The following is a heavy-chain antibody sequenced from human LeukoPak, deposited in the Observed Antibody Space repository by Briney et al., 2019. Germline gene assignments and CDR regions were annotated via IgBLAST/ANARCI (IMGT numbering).Heavy chain of an antibody. CDR3: AGTYGSGGTCHFAY. D-gene: IGHD2-15*01. Sequence: PSETLSLTCTVSGGSISGYYWSWIRQPPGKGLEWIGYIYYSGSPDSNPSLKSRVTISVDTSKNQFSLKLSSVTAADTAVYYFAGTYGSGGTCHFAYWAREPWSPSPQ. J-gene: IGHJ4*02. CDR2: IYYSGSP. V-gene: IGHV4-59*08. CDR1: GGSISGYY.